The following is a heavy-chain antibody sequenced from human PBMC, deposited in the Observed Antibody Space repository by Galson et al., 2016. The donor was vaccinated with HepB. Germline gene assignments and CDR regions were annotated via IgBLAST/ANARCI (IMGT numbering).Heavy chain of an antibody. V-gene: IGHV3-30-3*01. CDR1: GFSISRHA. J-gene: IGHJ3*02. CDR3: AKEGGAGGYAVDI. D-gene: IGHD3-10*01. Sequence: SLRLSCAASGFSISRHAMHWVRQAPGKGLEWVALIFYDASKKYYADSVKGRFTISRDTSKNTLYLQMNSLRAEDTAVYYCAKEGGAGGYAVDIWGQGTMVTVSS. CDR2: IFYDASKK.